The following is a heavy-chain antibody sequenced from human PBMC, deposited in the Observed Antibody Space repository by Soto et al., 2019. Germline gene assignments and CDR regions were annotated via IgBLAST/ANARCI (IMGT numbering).Heavy chain of an antibody. CDR3: ARSDNYDSTGITY. CDR2: IYYSGST. D-gene: IGHD3-22*01. CDR1: GGSISSGGYY. J-gene: IGHJ4*02. Sequence: SETLSLTCTVSGGSISSGGYYWSWIRQHPGKGLEWIGYIYYSGSTYYNPSLKSRVTISVDTSKNQFSLKLSSVTAADTAVYYFARSDNYDSTGITYWGKGTLVTVSS. V-gene: IGHV4-31*03.